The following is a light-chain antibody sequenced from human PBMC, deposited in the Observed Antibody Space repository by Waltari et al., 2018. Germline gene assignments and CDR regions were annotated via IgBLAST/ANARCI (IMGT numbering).Light chain of an antibody. CDR1: QNIDNY. CDR2: ETS. CDR3: QQRSKWPLT. J-gene: IGKJ4*01. V-gene: IGKV3-11*01. Sequence: DIVLTQSPATLSLSPGERATLSCRASQNIDNYLAWYQQKPGQTPRLLIYETSNRATGIPARFSGSGSGTDFTLTISSLEPEDSAIYFCQQRSKWPLTFGGGTNMEIK.